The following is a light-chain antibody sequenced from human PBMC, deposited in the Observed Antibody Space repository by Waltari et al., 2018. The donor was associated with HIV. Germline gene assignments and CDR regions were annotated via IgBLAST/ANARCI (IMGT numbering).Light chain of an antibody. V-gene: IGKV3-15*01. Sequence: EILMTQSPATLSVSPGERVPLTCRASQSVITNLAWYQQKFGQPPRLLIYATSIRATNIPARFSGGGSGTEFTLTISSLQSEDFAIYYCQQYNTWPRTFGQGTKVEV. CDR1: QSVITN. CDR3: QQYNTWPRT. J-gene: IGKJ1*01. CDR2: ATS.